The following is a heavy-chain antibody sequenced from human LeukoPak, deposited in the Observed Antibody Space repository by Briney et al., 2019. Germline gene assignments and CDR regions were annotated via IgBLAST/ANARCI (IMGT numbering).Heavy chain of an antibody. J-gene: IGHJ4*02. Sequence: SETLSLTCTDSGGSISSTSYYWGWIRQPPGKGLEWIGSIYYSGSTYYNPSLKSRVTISVDTSKNQFSLKLSSVTAADTAVYYCARDGGFFDYWGQGTLVTVSS. CDR2: IYYSGST. D-gene: IGHD3-16*01. CDR1: GGSISSTSYY. V-gene: IGHV4-39*02. CDR3: ARDGGFFDY.